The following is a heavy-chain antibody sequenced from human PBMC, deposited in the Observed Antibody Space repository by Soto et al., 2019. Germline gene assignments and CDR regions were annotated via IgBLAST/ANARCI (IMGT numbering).Heavy chain of an antibody. V-gene: IGHV3-30*03. CDR1: GFTFSSYG. D-gene: IGHD4-17*01. Sequence: QVQLVESGGGVVQPGRSLRLSCAASGFTFSSYGMHWVRQAPGKGLEWVAVISYDGSNKYYADSVKGRFTISRDNSKNTLYLQMNSLRAEDTAVYYCAGTYGDYVKLDYWGQGTLVTVSS. CDR3: AGTYGDYVKLDY. J-gene: IGHJ4*02. CDR2: ISYDGSNK.